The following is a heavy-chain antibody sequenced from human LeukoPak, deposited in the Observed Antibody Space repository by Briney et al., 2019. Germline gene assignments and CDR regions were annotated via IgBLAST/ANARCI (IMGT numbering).Heavy chain of an antibody. CDR3: ARFGSNYFDY. CDR2: IYYSGST. D-gene: IGHD3-3*01. CDR1: GGSISSGSYD. V-gene: IGHV4-39*01. Sequence: PSQTLSLTCTVSGGSISSGSYDWGWIRQPPGKGLDCIGSIYYSGSTYYNPSLKSRVTISVDTSKNQFSLKLSSVTAADTAVYYCARFGSNYFDYWGQGTLVTVSS. J-gene: IGHJ4*02.